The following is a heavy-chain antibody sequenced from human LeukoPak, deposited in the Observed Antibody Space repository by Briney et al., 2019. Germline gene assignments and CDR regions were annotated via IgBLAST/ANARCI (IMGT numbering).Heavy chain of an antibody. Sequence: ASVKVSCKASGYTFTSYGISWVRQAPGQGLEWMGWISAYNGNTNYAQKLQGRVTMTTDTSTSTAYMELRSLRSDDTAVYYCARSGDILTGYYYYYGMDVWGQGTTVTVSS. D-gene: IGHD3-9*01. CDR3: ARSGDILTGYYYYYGMDV. J-gene: IGHJ6*02. CDR1: GYTFTSYG. CDR2: ISAYNGNT. V-gene: IGHV1-18*01.